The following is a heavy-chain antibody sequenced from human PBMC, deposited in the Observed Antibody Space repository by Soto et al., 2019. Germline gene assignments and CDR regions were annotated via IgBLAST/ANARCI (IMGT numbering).Heavy chain of an antibody. CDR1: GVSFRGYY. J-gene: IGHJ4*02. CDR2: INHSGTT. Sequence: QVQLQQWGAGQLKPSETLSLTCAVYGVSFRGYYWAWIRQSPGKGLEWIGDINHSGTTHYNPSLKSRVPISLDTSKNQFSLRLTSVTAADTATYFCARRGGWSPPSEDWGQGTLVTASS. CDR3: ARRGGWSPPSED. V-gene: IGHV4-34*01. D-gene: IGHD6-19*01.